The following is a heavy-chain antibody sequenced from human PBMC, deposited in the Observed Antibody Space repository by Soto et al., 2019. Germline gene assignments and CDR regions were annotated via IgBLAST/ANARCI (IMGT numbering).Heavy chain of an antibody. CDR3: ARNHASPGSYSGRDV. J-gene: IGHJ6*02. D-gene: IGHD2-2*01. Sequence: GESLKISCKGSGYSFTSYWINWVRQMPGKGLEWMGIIYPGDSDTRYSPSFQGQVTISADKSISTAYLQWRSLKASDTAMYYCARNHASPGSYSGRDVWGQGPQSPSP. CDR2: IYPGDSDT. V-gene: IGHV5-51*01. CDR1: GYSFTSYW.